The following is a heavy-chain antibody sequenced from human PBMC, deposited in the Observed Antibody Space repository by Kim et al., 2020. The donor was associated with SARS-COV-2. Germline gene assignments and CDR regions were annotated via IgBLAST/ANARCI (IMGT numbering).Heavy chain of an antibody. CDR3: AKDHPNYSGSYEGAFDI. J-gene: IGHJ3*02. D-gene: IGHD1-26*01. V-gene: IGHV3-9*01. Sequence: VNGRITIARDNAKHSLYLQMNSLRAEDTALYYCAKDHPNYSGSYEGAFDIWGQGTMVTVSS.